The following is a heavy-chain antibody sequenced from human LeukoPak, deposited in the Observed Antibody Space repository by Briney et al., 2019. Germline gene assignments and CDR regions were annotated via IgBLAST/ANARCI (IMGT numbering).Heavy chain of an antibody. J-gene: IGHJ4*02. Sequence: ASVKVSCKASGYTSTSYYMHWVRQAPGQGLEWMGIINPSGGSTSYAQKFQGRVTMTRDTSTSTVYMELSSLRSEDTAVYYCARERGGDYYDSSGYPLDYWGQGTLVTVSS. CDR2: INPSGGST. CDR3: ARERGGDYYDSSGYPLDY. V-gene: IGHV1-46*01. CDR1: GYTSTSYY. D-gene: IGHD3-22*01.